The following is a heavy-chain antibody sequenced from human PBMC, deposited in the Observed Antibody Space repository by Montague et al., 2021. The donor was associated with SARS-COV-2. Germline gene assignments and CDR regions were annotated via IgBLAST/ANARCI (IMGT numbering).Heavy chain of an antibody. CDR3: AREGSGRGYYYYGMDV. Sequence: SETLSLTCTVSGGSISNYYWSWIRQPPGKGLEWIGYIYYSGSTNYNPSLKSRVTISVDTSKNQFSLKLSSVTAADTAVYYCAREGSGRGYYYYGMDVWGQGTTVTVSS. V-gene: IGHV4-59*01. CDR2: IYYSGST. J-gene: IGHJ6*02. D-gene: IGHD3-10*01. CDR1: GGSISNYY.